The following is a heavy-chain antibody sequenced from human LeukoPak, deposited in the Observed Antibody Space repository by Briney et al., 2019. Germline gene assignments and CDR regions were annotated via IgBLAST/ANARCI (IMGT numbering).Heavy chain of an antibody. V-gene: IGHV4-30-4*08. J-gene: IGHJ5*02. CDR3: ARVVWYDYGSGNWFDP. CDR2: IYYSGST. CDR1: GGSISSGDYY. Sequence: SETLSLTCTVSGGSISSGDYYWSWIRQPPGKGLEWIGYIYYSGSTYYNPSLKSRVTISVDTSKNQFSLKLSSVTAADTAVYYCARVVWYDYGSGNWFDPWGQGTLVTVSS. D-gene: IGHD3-10*01.